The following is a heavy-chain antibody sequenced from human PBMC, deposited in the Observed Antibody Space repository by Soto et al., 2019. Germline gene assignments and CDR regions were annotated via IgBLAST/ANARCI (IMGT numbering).Heavy chain of an antibody. CDR3: AREDRSGSGSYY. J-gene: IGHJ4*02. D-gene: IGHD1-26*01. CDR2: INHSGST. V-gene: IGHV4-34*01. Sequence: SETLSLTCAVYGGSFSGYYWSWIRQPPGKGLEWIGEINHSGSTNYNPSLKSRVTISVDTSKNQFSLKLSSVTAADTAVYYCAREDRSGSGSYYWGQGTLVTVSS. CDR1: GGSFSGYY.